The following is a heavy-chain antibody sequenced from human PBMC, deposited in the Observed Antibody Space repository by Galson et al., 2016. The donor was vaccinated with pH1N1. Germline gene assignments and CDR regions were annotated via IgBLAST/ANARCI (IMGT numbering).Heavy chain of an antibody. J-gene: IGHJ6*02. V-gene: IGHV1-3*01. D-gene: IGHD3-3*01. CDR1: GYTFTTYA. Sequence: SVKVSCKASGYTFTTYAVHWVRQAPGQRLEWMGWINAGNGNAKYLQKFQDRVTITRDTSATTAYMDVRSLRSEDTAVYYCARGGTLSDFWSSYYPNGMEVWGQGTTVTVSS. CDR2: INAGNGNA. CDR3: ARGGTLSDFWSSYYPNGMEV.